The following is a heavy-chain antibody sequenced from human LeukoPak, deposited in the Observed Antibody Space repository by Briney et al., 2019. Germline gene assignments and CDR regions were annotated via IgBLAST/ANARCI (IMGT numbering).Heavy chain of an antibody. Sequence: KTSETLSLTCTVSGGSISSGGYYWSWIRQHPGKGLEWIGYIYYSGSTYYNPSLKSRVTISVDTSKNQFSLKLSSVTAADTAVYYCAREGSGYSYGGFDYWGQGTLVTVSS. CDR1: GGSISSGGYY. CDR3: AREGSGYSYGGFDY. J-gene: IGHJ4*02. CDR2: IYYSGST. D-gene: IGHD5-18*01. V-gene: IGHV4-31*03.